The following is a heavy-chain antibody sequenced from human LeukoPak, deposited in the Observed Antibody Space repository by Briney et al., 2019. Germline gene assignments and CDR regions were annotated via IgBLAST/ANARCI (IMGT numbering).Heavy chain of an antibody. Sequence: PGGSLRLSCAASGLTFSTYSMNWVRQAPGKGLEWVSAISGSGGSTYYADSVKGRFTISRDNSKNTLYLQMNSLRAEDTAVYYCARGGGDYDISGFEYYFDYWGQGTLVTVSS. J-gene: IGHJ4*02. CDR2: ISGSGGST. D-gene: IGHD3-22*01. CDR1: GLTFSTYS. V-gene: IGHV3-23*01. CDR3: ARGGGDYDISGFEYYFDY.